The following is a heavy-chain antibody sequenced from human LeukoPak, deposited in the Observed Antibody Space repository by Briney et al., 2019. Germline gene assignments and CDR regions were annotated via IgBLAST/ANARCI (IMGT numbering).Heavy chain of an antibody. D-gene: IGHD3-16*01. V-gene: IGHV3-74*01. CDR1: GFTFSSYW. CDR3: ARDRRVITSYYYHYMDV. Sequence: GGSLRLSCAASGFTFSSYWMHWVRQAPGKGLVWVSQINSDGSSTTYADSVRGRFTISRDNAKNTLYLQMSSLRAEDTAVYYCARDRRVITSYYYHYMDVWGKGTTVTVSS. CDR2: INSDGSST. J-gene: IGHJ6*03.